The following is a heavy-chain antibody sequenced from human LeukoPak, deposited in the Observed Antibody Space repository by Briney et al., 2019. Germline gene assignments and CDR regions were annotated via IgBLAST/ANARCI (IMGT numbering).Heavy chain of an antibody. J-gene: IGHJ4*02. Sequence: SETLSLTCTVSGGSISSYYWSWIRQPPGKGLEWIGYIYYSGSTNYNPSLKSRVTISVYTSKNQFSLKLSSVTAADTAVYYCARVVDTAMAFDYWGQGTLVTVSS. D-gene: IGHD5-18*01. V-gene: IGHV4-59*01. CDR3: ARVVDTAMAFDY. CDR1: GGSISSYY. CDR2: IYYSGST.